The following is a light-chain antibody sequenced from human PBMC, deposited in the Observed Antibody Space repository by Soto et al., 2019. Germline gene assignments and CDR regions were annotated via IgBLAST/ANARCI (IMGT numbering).Light chain of an antibody. V-gene: IGLV2-14*01. Sequence: QSALTQPASVSGSPGQSITISCTGTSSDVGDYNYVSWYQQHPDKATKLMIFDVSYRPSGVSNRFSGSKSGNTASLTISGLQAEDEADYYCSSYTSSSTYVFGTGTKLTVL. CDR3: SSYTSSSTYV. J-gene: IGLJ1*01. CDR1: SSDVGDYNY. CDR2: DVS.